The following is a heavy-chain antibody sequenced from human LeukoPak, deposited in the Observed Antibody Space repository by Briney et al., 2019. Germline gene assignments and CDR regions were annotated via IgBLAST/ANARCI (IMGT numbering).Heavy chain of an antibody. CDR1: GFTFSSYW. J-gene: IGHJ4*02. CDR3: ARDWAEYSTSSAYIGMLNY. V-gene: IGHV3-74*01. D-gene: IGHD6-6*01. Sequence: GGSLRLSCAASGFTFSSYWMHWVRQAPGKGLVWVSRIYTDLYGVSSTSYADVVKGRFTISRDNAKNTLYLQMNSLSAEDTAMYYCARDWAEYSTSSAYIGMLNYWGQGTLVTVSS. CDR2: IYTDLYGVSST.